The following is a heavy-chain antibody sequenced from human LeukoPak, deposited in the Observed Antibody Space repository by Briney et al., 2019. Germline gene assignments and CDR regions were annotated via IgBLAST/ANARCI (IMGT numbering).Heavy chain of an antibody. J-gene: IGHJ4*02. CDR3: ARRGGSGRAFDY. V-gene: IGHV4-39*01. D-gene: IGHD1-26*01. CDR1: GASFSGGTYY. CDR2: IYYTGST. Sequence: SETLSLTCSVSGASFSGGTYYWGWIRQPPGTGLEWIGSIYYTGSTYDNPSLKSRVTISVDTSKNQFSLKLSSVTAADTAVYYCARRGGSGRAFDYWGQGTLVTVSS.